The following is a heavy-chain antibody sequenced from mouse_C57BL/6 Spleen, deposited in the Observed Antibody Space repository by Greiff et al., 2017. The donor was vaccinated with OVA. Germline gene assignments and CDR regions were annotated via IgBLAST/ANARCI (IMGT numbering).Heavy chain of an antibody. CDR1: GYTFTDYY. V-gene: IGHV1-26*01. CDR2: INPNNGGT. CDR3: ARSYYYDLYYFDY. Sequence: EVQLQQSGPELVKPGASVKISCKASGYTFTDYYMNWVKQNHGKSLEWIGDINPNNGGTSYNQKFKGKATLTVDKSSSTAYMELRSLTSEDSAVYYCARSYYYDLYYFDYWGQGTTLTVSS. D-gene: IGHD2-4*01. J-gene: IGHJ2*01.